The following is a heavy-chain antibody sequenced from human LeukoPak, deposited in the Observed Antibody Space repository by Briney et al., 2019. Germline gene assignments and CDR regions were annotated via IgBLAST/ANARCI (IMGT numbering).Heavy chain of an antibody. CDR3: ARCITAAWDWFDP. CDR1: GSIVSIFS. D-gene: IGHD6-13*01. CDR2: ILSDGGNK. J-gene: IGHJ5*02. Sequence: GWSLRLCCAAYGSIVSIFSMYRVGPACGKVLELVALILSDGGNKYYADSVRGRFTVSRDNSKNTLYLQMNSLRPEDTAIYYCARCITAAWDWFDPWGQGTLVTVSS. V-gene: IGHV3-30*03.